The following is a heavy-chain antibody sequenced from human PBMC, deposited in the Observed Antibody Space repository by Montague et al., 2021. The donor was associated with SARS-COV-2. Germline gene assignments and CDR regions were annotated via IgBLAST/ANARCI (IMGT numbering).Heavy chain of an antibody. J-gene: IGHJ3*02. CDR2: FYHSGSI. Sequence: TLSLTCSVSGGSIRSGGYSWSWIRQPPGKGLEWIGYFYHSGSIYYNPSLKSRVTISVNRSKNHFTLKLTSVTAADTAVYSCRRGWGGTYSDDAFDIWGQGTMVTVSS. D-gene: IGHD1-26*01. CDR1: GGSIRSGGYS. CDR3: RRGWGGTYSDDAFDI. V-gene: IGHV4-30-2*01.